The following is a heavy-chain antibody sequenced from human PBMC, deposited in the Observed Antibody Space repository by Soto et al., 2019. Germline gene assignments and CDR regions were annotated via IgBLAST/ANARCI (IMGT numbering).Heavy chain of an antibody. V-gene: IGHV4-31*03. CDR1: GGSIGSGGYY. J-gene: IGHJ4*02. CDR2: ISYSGST. CDR3: ARDALSRDSI. Sequence: PSETLSLTCTVSGGSIGSGGYYWSWIRQHPGKGLEWIGYISYSGSTYYNPSLESRVTISVDTSKNQFSLKLSSVTAADTAVYYCARDALSRDSIWGQGTLVTVSS. D-gene: IGHD3-22*01.